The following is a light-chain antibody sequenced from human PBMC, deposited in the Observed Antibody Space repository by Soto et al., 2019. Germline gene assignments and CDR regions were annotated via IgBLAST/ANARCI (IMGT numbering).Light chain of an antibody. V-gene: IGKV3-20*01. CDR1: QSVSSSTY. Sequence: ENVLKQSPGTLSLTQGERATLSCRASQSVSSSTYLAWYQQKPGQAPRLLIYDASSRATGIPDRFSGSGSGTDFTLTISRLEPEDFAVYYCQQYGSSPITFGQGTRLEIK. CDR3: QQYGSSPIT. CDR2: DAS. J-gene: IGKJ5*01.